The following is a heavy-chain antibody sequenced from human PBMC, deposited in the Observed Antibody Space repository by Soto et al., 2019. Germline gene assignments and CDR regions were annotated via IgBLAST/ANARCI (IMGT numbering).Heavy chain of an antibody. CDR3: ASAHSSGYYYSSDAFDI. CDR1: GFTVSSNY. J-gene: IGHJ3*02. CDR2: IYSGGST. V-gene: IGHV3-66*01. D-gene: IGHD3-22*01. Sequence: GGSLRLSCAASGFTVSSNYMSWVRQAPGKGLEWVSVIYSGGSTYYADSVKGRFTISRDNSKNTLYLQMNSLRAEDTAVYYCASAHSSGYYYSSDAFDIWGQGTMVTVSS.